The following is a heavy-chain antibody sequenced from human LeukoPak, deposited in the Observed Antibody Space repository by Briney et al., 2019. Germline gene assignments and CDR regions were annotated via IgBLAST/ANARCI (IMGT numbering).Heavy chain of an antibody. CDR3: ANVTGGFYSHFDY. CDR1: GFIFSTYS. D-gene: IGHD3-22*01. Sequence: PGGSLRLSCAASGFIFSTYSMNWVRQAPGRGLEWVSSISSSRSFIYYADSVQGQFTISRDNAKNSLYLQMNSLRAEDTAVYYCANVTGGFYSHFDYWGQGTLVTVSS. CDR2: ISSSRSFI. J-gene: IGHJ4*02. V-gene: IGHV3-21*01.